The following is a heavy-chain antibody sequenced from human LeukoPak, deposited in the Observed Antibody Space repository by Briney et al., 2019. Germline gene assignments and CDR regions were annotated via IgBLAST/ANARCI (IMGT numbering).Heavy chain of an antibody. J-gene: IGHJ3*02. CDR2: ISTSSSYI. CDR3: ARGASVVAGNDNAFDI. V-gene: IGHV3-21*01. D-gene: IGHD6-19*01. Sequence: GGSLRLACAASGFTFSSYSMNWVRQAPGKGLEWVSSISTSSSYIYYADSVKGRFTISRDNAKKSLYLQMNSLRADDTAVYYCARGASVVAGNDNAFDIWGQGTMVTVSS. CDR1: GFTFSSYS.